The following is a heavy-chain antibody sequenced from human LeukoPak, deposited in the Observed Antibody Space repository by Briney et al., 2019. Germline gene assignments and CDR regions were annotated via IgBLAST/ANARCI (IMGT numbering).Heavy chain of an antibody. CDR2: IKHKAHSYTT. D-gene: IGHD2-21*01. CDR3: AQFAKGG. Sequence: GGSLRLSCAASGFTFSDHYMDWVRQAPGKGLEWVGRIKHKAHSYTTEYAASVKGRFTISRDDSKSSLYLQMNSLKIEDTAVYYCAQFAKGGWGQGTLVTVSS. V-gene: IGHV3-72*01. CDR1: GFTFSDHY. J-gene: IGHJ4*02.